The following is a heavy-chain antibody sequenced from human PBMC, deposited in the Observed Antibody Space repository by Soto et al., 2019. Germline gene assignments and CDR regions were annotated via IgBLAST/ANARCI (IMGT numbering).Heavy chain of an antibody. CDR1: GYTLTSYY. J-gene: IGHJ5*02. D-gene: IGHD3-16*02. Sequence: ASVKVSCKASGYTLTSYYINWVRQAPGQGLEWVGIINPNGGATTYAQKFQGRVTMTRDTSTSTVYMELSSLRAEDTAMYYCARYRSVDPWGQGILVTVSS. V-gene: IGHV1-46*01. CDR2: INPNGGAT. CDR3: ARYRSVDP.